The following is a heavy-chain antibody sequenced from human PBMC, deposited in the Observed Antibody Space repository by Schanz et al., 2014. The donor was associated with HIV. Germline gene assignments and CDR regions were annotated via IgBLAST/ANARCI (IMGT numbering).Heavy chain of an antibody. V-gene: IGHV4-34*02. Sequence: QVRLQQWGAGLLKPSETLSLTCAVYGASFSDDYWTWIRQPPGKGLEWIGEINQSGNTNYNPSLKSRVTMSTDTSKKQFSLKLTSVTAADSAVYYCARGSGLTHFYFYGMDVWGQGTTVTVSS. CDR1: GASFSDDY. CDR2: INQSGNT. CDR3: ARGSGLTHFYFYGMDV. J-gene: IGHJ6*02. D-gene: IGHD3-9*01.